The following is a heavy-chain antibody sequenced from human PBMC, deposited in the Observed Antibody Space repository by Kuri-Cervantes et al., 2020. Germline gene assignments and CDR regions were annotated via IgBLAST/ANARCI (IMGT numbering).Heavy chain of an antibody. CDR3: ARDRRYCSSTSCPLIGFNYYYGMDV. CDR2: IRSKANSYAT. J-gene: IGHJ6*02. D-gene: IGHD2-2*01. CDR1: GFTFSGSA. Sequence: LSLTCAASGFTFSGSAMHWVRQASGKGLEWVGRIRSKANSYATAYAASVKGRFTISRDDSKNTAYLQMNSLRDEDTAVYYCARDRRYCSSTSCPLIGFNYYYGMDVWGQGTTVTVSS. V-gene: IGHV3-73*01.